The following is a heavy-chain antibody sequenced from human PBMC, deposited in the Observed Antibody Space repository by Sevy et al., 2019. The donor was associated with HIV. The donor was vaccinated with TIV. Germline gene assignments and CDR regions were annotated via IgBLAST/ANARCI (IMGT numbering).Heavy chain of an antibody. V-gene: IGHV1-2*02. CDR3: ARVGDRYQEGFYDY. Sequence: ASVKVSCKASGYTFTGYYMHWVRQAPGQGLEWMGWINPNSGGTNYAQKFQGRVTMTRDTSISTAYMELSRLRSDDTAVYYCARVGDRYQEGFYDYWGHGTLVTVSS. J-gene: IGHJ4*01. D-gene: IGHD1-26*01. CDR2: INPNSGGT. CDR1: GYTFTGYY.